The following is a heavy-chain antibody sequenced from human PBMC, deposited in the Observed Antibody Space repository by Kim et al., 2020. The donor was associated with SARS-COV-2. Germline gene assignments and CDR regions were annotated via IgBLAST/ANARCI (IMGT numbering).Heavy chain of an antibody. V-gene: IGHV3-74*01. CDR2: T. D-gene: IGHD6-25*01. J-gene: IGHJ5*02. CDR3: ARDTANPIRP. Sequence: TGYADSGKGRFNNSRDNAKNTQYLQRNGLRAEDTAVYYCARDTANPIRPWGQGTLVTVSS.